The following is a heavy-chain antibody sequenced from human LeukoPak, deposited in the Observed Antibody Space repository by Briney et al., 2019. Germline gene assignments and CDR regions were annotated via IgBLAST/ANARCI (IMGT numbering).Heavy chain of an antibody. CDR3: ARGVMYYDFWSGYCWFDP. Sequence: ASVKVSCKASGYTFTSYDINWVRQATGQGLEWMGWMNPNSGNTGYAQKFQGRVTMTRNTSISTAYMELSSLRSEDTAVYYCARGVMYYDFWSGYCWFDPWGQGTLVTVSS. D-gene: IGHD3-3*01. J-gene: IGHJ5*02. CDR2: MNPNSGNT. CDR1: GYTFTSYD. V-gene: IGHV1-8*01.